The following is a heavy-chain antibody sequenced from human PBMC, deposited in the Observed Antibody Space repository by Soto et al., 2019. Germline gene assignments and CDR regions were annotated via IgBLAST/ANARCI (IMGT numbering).Heavy chain of an antibody. V-gene: IGHV1-46*01. D-gene: IGHD2-2*01. J-gene: IGHJ5*01. CDR1: GYTFTSHY. CDR2: INPSGGRA. Sequence: QVQLVQSGAEVKKPGASVKVSCKASGYTFTSHYIHWVRQAPGQGFEWMAMINPSGGRADYAPQFPGIVTLTSDTSTGTVYMELSSLRFEDLSVYYCARCRESSHAVRQSWAQRTMVTVS. CDR3: ARCRESSHAVRQS.